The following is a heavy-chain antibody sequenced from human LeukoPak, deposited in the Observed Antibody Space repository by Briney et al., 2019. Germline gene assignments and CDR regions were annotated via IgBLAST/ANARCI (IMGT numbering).Heavy chain of an antibody. CDR3: ARRKAKTPNYFDY. J-gene: IGHJ4*02. CDR2: IYYSGNT. Sequence: SETLSLTCTVSGDSISSYYWTWIRQPPGKGLEWIGYIYYSGNTNYNPSLKSRVTKSLDTSKNQFSLKLTSVTAADTAMYYCARRKAKTPNYFDYWGQGAMVTVSS. CDR1: GDSISSYY. V-gene: IGHV4-59*08.